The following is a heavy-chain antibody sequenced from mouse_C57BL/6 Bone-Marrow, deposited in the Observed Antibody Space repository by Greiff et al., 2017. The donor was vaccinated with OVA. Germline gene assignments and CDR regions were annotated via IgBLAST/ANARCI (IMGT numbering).Heavy chain of an antibody. CDR3: ARYSYDSWYFDV. D-gene: IGHD2-4*01. CDR2: INPNNGGT. Sequence: EVKLQQSGPELVKPGASVKISCKASGYTFTDYYMNWVKQSHGKSLEWIGDINPNNGGTSYNQKFKGKATLTVDKSSSTAYMELRSLTSEDSAVYYCARYSYDSWYFDVWGTGTTVTVSS. CDR1: GYTFTDYY. V-gene: IGHV1-26*01. J-gene: IGHJ1*03.